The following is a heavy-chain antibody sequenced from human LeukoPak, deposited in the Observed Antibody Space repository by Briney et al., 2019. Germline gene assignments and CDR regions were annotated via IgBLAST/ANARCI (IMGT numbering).Heavy chain of an antibody. J-gene: IGHJ1*01. V-gene: IGHV3-30*03. CDR1: GFTFSTFG. CDR2: ISSDGSNK. CDR3: AREYDYGGNRPGCFQH. Sequence: AGGSLRLSCSASGFTFSTFGMSWVRQAPGKGLEWVAVISSDGSNKYYADSMKGRFTISRDNSKNTLYLQMNNLRAEDTAVYYCAREYDYGGNRPGCFQHWGQGTLVIVSS. D-gene: IGHD4-23*01.